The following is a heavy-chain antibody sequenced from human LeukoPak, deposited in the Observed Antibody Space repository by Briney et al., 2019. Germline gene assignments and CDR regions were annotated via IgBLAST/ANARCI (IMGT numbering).Heavy chain of an antibody. CDR1: GGSISSSSYY. V-gene: IGHV4-39*01. D-gene: IGHD3-9*01. CDR3: ARQLLRYFDWSHQGWFDP. Sequence: SETLSLTCTVSGGSISSSSYYWGWIRQPPGKGLEWIGSIYYSGSTYYNPSLKSRVTISVDTSKNQFSLKLSSVTAADTAVYYCARQLLRYFDWSHQGWFDPWGQGTLVTVSS. J-gene: IGHJ5*02. CDR2: IYYSGST.